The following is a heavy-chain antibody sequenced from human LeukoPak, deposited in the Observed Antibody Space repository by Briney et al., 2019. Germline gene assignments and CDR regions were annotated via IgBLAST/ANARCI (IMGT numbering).Heavy chain of an antibody. CDR1: GVSISSSSYY. CDR2: IYYSGST. V-gene: IGHV4-39*01. J-gene: IGHJ4*02. Sequence: SESLSLTCTVSGVSISSSSYYWGWIRQPPGKGLEWIGSIYYSGSTYYNPSLKSRVTISVDTSKNQFSLKLSSVTAADTAVYYCARQFVAAYYFDYWGQGTLVTVSS. D-gene: IGHD6-19*01. CDR3: ARQFVAAYYFDY.